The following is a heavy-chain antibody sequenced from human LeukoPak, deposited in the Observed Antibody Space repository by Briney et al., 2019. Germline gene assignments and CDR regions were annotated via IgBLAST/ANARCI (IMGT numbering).Heavy chain of an antibody. Sequence: SQTLSLTCTVSGGSISSGSYYWSWIRQPAGKGLEWIGRIYTSGSTNYNPSLKSRVTISVDTSKNQFSLKLSSVTGADTAVYYCARGVADMDVWGKGTTVTISS. D-gene: IGHD6-13*01. CDR2: IYTSGST. J-gene: IGHJ6*03. CDR3: ARGVADMDV. CDR1: GGSISSGSYY. V-gene: IGHV4-61*02.